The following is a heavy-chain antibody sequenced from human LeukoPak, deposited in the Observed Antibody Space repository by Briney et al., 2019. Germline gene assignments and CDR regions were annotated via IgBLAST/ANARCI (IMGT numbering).Heavy chain of an antibody. D-gene: IGHD2/OR15-2a*01. CDR1: GFTFSSFW. Sequence: PGGSLRLSCVASGFTFSSFWMSWVRQAPGKGLEWVGWINQDESDKQYVDSVKGRFTISRDNAKNSIYLQMNSLRAEDTAVYYCARPPCKAFDIWGQGTMVTVSS. CDR2: INQDESDK. CDR3: ARPPCKAFDI. J-gene: IGHJ3*02. V-gene: IGHV3-7*01.